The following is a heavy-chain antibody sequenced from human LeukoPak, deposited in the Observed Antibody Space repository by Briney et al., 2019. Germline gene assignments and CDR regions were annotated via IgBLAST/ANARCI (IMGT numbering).Heavy chain of an antibody. D-gene: IGHD3-22*01. CDR1: GFTVSSTH. Sequence: GGSLRLSCEASGFTVSSTHMVWVRQAPGKGLVWVSRIDNAGSITTYADSVKGRFTISRDNAENTSYLQMNSLRVEDTAVYYCVRSAFHAGSGNYYDYWGQGTLVTVSS. V-gene: IGHV3-74*03. CDR2: IDNAGSIT. J-gene: IGHJ4*02. CDR3: VRSAFHAGSGNYYDY.